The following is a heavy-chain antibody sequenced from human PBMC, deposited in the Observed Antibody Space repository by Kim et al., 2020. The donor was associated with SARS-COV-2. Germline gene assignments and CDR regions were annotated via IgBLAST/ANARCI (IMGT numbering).Heavy chain of an antibody. CDR3: AKDLLTMVRGVSRNYYGMDV. CDR1: GFTFSSYG. Sequence: GGSLRLSCAASGFTFSSYGMHWVRQAPGKGLEWVAVISYDGSNKYYADSVKGRFTISRDNSKNTLYLQMNSLRAEDTAVYYCAKDLLTMVRGVSRNYYGMDVWGQGTTVTVSS. D-gene: IGHD3-10*01. CDR2: ISYDGSNK. V-gene: IGHV3-30*18. J-gene: IGHJ6*02.